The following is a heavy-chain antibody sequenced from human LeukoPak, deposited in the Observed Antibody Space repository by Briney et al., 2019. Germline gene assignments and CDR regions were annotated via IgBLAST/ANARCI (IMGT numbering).Heavy chain of an antibody. D-gene: IGHD3-9*01. V-gene: IGHV1-2*02. CDR3: ARGQYDILTGFEDWFDP. CDR2: INPNSGGT. Sequence: GASVKVSCKASGYTFTGYYMHWVRQAPGQGLEWMGWINPNSGGTNYAQKFQGRVTMTRDTSISTAYMELSRLRSDDTAVYYCARGQYDILTGFEDWFDPWGQGTLVTVSS. CDR1: GYTFTGYY. J-gene: IGHJ5*02.